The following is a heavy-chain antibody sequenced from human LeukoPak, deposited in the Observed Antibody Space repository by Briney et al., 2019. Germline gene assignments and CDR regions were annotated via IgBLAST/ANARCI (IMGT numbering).Heavy chain of an antibody. CDR1: GFTFSTYS. V-gene: IGHV3-23*01. Sequence: GGSLRLSCTASGFTFSTYSMNWVRQAPGKGLEWVSATSSSDAGTYYADSVRGRFTISRDNSKNTLYLQMNSLRVEDAAVYYCARAPVTSCRGAYCYPFDYWGQGTLVTVSS. CDR3: ARAPVTSCRGAYCYPFDY. D-gene: IGHD2-21*01. J-gene: IGHJ4*02. CDR2: TSSSDAGT.